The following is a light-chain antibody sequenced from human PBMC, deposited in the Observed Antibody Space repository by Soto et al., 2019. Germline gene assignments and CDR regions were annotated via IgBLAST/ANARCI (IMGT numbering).Light chain of an antibody. CDR3: QQYDKTVPPVT. CDR1: RSVSTN. V-gene: IGKV3-15*01. CDR2: GAS. J-gene: IGKJ4*01. Sequence: DIILTQSPAIVSVSPGERATLSCRASRSVSTNLAWYQHKHGQAPRLLIYGASTRVTDIPPRFSGSGSGTEFTLTINYWKPEDFGVYYCQQYDKTVPPVTFGGGTKVEI.